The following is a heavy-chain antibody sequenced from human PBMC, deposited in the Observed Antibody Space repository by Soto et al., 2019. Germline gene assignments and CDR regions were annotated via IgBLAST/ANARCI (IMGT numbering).Heavy chain of an antibody. CDR2: IIPYYTTL. Sequence: QAQVVQSGAEVRKPGPSVKLSCKASEGTFNSYAIAWVRQAPGQGLEWMGGIIPYYTTLNYAQKFQDRVTITADDSTNTVYMELSSLRSDDTAVYFCASGASRWYPYFFDSWAQGTLVTVSS. CDR1: EGTFNSYA. J-gene: IGHJ4*02. D-gene: IGHD6-13*01. V-gene: IGHV1-69*01. CDR3: ASGASRWYPYFFDS.